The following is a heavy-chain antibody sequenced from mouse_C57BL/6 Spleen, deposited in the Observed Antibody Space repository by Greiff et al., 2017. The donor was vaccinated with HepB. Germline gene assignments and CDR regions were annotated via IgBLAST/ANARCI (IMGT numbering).Heavy chain of an antibody. D-gene: IGHD1-1*01. Sequence: DVMLVESGGGLVKPGGSLKLSCAASGFTFSDYGMHWVRQAPEKGLEWVAYISSGSSTIYYADTVKGRFTISRDNAKNTLFLQMTSLRSEDTAMYYCARGGYYYGLDYWGQGTTLTVSS. CDR3: ARGGYYYGLDY. J-gene: IGHJ2*01. CDR2: ISSGSSTI. CDR1: GFTFSDYG. V-gene: IGHV5-17*01.